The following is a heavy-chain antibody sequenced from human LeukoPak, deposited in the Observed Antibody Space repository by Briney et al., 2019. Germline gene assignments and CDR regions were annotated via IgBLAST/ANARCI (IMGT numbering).Heavy chain of an antibody. J-gene: IGHJ4*02. Sequence: SETLSLTCAVYGGSFSGYYWSWIRQPPGKGLEWIGEINHSGSTNYNPSLKSRVTISVDTSKNQFSLKLSSVTAADTAVYYCARGFSLRFHALWVSWYYFDYWGQGTLVTVSS. V-gene: IGHV4-34*01. CDR3: ARGFSLRFHALWVSWYYFDY. CDR1: GGSFSGYY. CDR2: INHSGST. D-gene: IGHD3-3*01.